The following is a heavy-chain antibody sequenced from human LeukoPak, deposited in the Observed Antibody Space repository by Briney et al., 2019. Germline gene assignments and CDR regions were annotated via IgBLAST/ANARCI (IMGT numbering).Heavy chain of an antibody. D-gene: IGHD2-15*01. CDR2: ISGSGGST. J-gene: IGHJ4*02. CDR3: AKDRARLRYCSGGSCYYFDY. CDR1: GFTFSSYE. V-gene: IGHV3-23*01. Sequence: PGGSLRLSCAASGFTFSSYEMNWVRQAPGKGLEWVSAISGSGGSTYYADSVKGRFTISRDNSKNTLYLQMNSLRAEDTAVYYCAKDRARLRYCSGGSCYYFDYWGQGTLVTVSS.